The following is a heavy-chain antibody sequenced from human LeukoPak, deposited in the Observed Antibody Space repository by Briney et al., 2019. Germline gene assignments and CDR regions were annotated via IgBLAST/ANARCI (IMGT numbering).Heavy chain of an antibody. D-gene: IGHD2-2*01. CDR2: ISSNGGST. Sequence: PGGSLRLSCSAPGFTFSSYAMHWVRQAPGKGLEYVSAISSNGGSTYYADSVRGRVTISRDNSKNTLYLQMRSLRAEDTAVYYCVKGYCSSISCYGDYWGQGTLVTFSS. J-gene: IGHJ4*02. CDR1: GFTFSSYA. V-gene: IGHV3-64D*09. CDR3: VKGYCSSISCYGDY.